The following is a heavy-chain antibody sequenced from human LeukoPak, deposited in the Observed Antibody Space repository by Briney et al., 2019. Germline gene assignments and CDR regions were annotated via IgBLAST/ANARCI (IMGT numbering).Heavy chain of an antibody. CDR3: GRQSESSGWYDN. Sequence: GGSLRLSCAAPGFMFPDYAIHWVRQAPGKGLEWVSLISGDGGSTFYADSVKGRFTISRDNVKNSLYLQMNSLRSDDTALYYCGRQSESSGWYDNCRRGTLVTVSS. D-gene: IGHD3-22*01. CDR1: GFMFPDYA. CDR2: ISGDGGST. V-gene: IGHV3-43*02. J-gene: IGHJ5*02.